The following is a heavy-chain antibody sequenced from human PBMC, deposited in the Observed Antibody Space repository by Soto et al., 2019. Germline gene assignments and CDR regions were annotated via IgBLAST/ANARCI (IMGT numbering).Heavy chain of an antibody. CDR1: GGIFGSHG. D-gene: IGHD3-22*01. CDR3: VRDRRIYYSDPHDEFVASDYEV. Sequence: QVQLIQSEAEVKKPGSSVRVSCTASGGIFGSHGFSWVRQAHGQRLVWVGGFIPIFRTLTYTEKFQARVRIAADESTNTVYLDLSSLTSEDTAVYYCVRDRRIYYSDPHDEFVASDYEVWGQGTMVSVSS. J-gene: IGHJ3*01. V-gene: IGHV1-69*01. CDR2: FIPIFRTL.